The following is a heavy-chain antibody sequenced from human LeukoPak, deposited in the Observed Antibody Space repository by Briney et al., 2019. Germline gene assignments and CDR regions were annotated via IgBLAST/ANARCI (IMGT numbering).Heavy chain of an antibody. CDR1: GFTFSSFW. Sequence: GGSLRLSCASSGFTFSSFWMSWLRQAPGKGLEWVANINQDGSEKSSAASVRGRFSISGDNAKNSLSLQMDSLRVEDTIFYYWAREDYESMDVWGQGTTVIVSS. V-gene: IGHV3-7*04. CDR2: INQDGSEK. J-gene: IGHJ6*02. D-gene: IGHD3-16*01. CDR3: AREDYESMDV.